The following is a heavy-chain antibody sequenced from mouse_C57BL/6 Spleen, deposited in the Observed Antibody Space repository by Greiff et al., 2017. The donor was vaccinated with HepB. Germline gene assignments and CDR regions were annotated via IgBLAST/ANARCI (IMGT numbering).Heavy chain of an antibody. Sequence: VQLKESGPELVKPGASVKISCKASGYSFTSYYIHWVKQRPGQGLEWIGWIYPGSGNTKYNEKFKGKATLTADTSSSTAYMQLSSLTSEDSAVYYCARGSMSIYDGIDYWGQGTTLTVSS. J-gene: IGHJ2*01. V-gene: IGHV1-66*01. CDR2: IYPGSGNT. CDR3: ARGSMSIYDGIDY. CDR1: GYSFTSYY. D-gene: IGHD2-3*01.